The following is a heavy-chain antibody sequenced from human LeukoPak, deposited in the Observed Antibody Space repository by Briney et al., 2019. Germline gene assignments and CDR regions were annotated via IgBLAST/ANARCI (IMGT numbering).Heavy chain of an antibody. J-gene: IGHJ4*02. V-gene: IGHV3-53*01. CDR3: ARARSSWVFDY. CDR2: IYSGGST. CDR1: GFTVSSNY. Sequence: GGSLRLSCAASGFTVSSNYMSWVRQAPGKGLEWVSVIYSGGSTYYADSVKGRFTISRDNSKNTLYLQMNSLRADDTAVYYCARARSSWVFDYWGQGTLVTVSS. D-gene: IGHD6-6*01.